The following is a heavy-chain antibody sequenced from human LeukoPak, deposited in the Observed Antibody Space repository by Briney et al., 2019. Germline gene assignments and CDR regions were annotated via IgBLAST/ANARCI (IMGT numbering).Heavy chain of an antibody. D-gene: IGHD1-26*01. V-gene: IGHV3-23*01. CDR1: GFTFSIYA. CDR2: MSGSGDIT. J-gene: IGHJ3*02. CDR3: SKGPWDLPHAFDI. Sequence: PGGSLRLSCAASGFTFSIYAMSWVRQAPGRGLECVSTMSGSGDITRYADSVKGRFVVSRDNSKNTLYLRMNSLRAEDTAIYYCSKGPWDLPHAFDIWGLGTMVAVSS.